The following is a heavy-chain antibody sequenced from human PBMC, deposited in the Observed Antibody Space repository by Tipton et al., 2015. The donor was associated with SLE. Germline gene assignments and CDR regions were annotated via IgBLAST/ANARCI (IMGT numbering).Heavy chain of an antibody. D-gene: IGHD2-2*01. CDR3: ARDKSYCRSTSCDFWYFDL. V-gene: IGHV4-61*01. J-gene: IGHJ2*01. CDR2: IYYSGST. CDR1: GGSISSSSDY. Sequence: LRLSCTVSGGSISSSSDYWSWIRQPPGKGLEWIGYIYYSGSTNYNPSLKSRVTISVDTSKNQFSLKLSSVTAADTAVYYCARDKSYCRSTSCDFWYFDLWGRGPLVTVSS.